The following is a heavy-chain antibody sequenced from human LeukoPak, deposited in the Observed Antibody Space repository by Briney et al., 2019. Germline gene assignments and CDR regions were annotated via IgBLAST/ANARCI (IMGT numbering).Heavy chain of an antibody. V-gene: IGHV4-4*07. D-gene: IGHD3-10*01. J-gene: IGHJ3*02. CDR1: GGSISSYY. CDR3: ARGGSGSYYNSDAFDI. CDR2: IYTSGST. Sequence: SETLSLTRTVSGGSISSYYWSWIRQPTGKGLEWIGRIYTSGSTNYNPSLKSRVTMSVDTSKNQFSLKLSSVTAADTAVYYCARGGSGSYYNSDAFDIWGQGTMVTVSS.